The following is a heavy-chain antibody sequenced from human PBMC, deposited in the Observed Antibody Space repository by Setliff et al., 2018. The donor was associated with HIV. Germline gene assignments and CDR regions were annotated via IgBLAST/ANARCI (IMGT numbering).Heavy chain of an antibody. J-gene: IGHJ4*02. Sequence: GESLKISCQGSGYSFTNYWIGWVRQMPGKGLEWMGFIYPGDSDTGYSPSFQGQVTISADKSISTAYLQWSSLKASDTAMYYCARSGTGYSSSWDVPDFDYWGQGTLVTVSS. V-gene: IGHV5-51*01. D-gene: IGHD6-13*01. CDR3: ARSGTGYSSSWDVPDFDY. CDR1: GYSFTNYW. CDR2: IYPGDSDT.